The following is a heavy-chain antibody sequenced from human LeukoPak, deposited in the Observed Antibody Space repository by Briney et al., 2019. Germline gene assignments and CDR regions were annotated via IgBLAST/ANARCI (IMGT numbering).Heavy chain of an antibody. V-gene: IGHV1-18*01. J-gene: IGHJ4*02. CDR2: ISPYNGNT. Sequence: ASVKVSCKASGYTFTSYGFSWVRQAPGQGLEWMGWISPYNGNTNYAQKLQGRVTMTTDTSTSTAYMELRSLRSDDTAVYYCARDRYGDGFAHFDYWGQGALVTVSS. CDR3: ARDRYGDGFAHFDY. CDR1: GYTFTSYG. D-gene: IGHD5-24*01.